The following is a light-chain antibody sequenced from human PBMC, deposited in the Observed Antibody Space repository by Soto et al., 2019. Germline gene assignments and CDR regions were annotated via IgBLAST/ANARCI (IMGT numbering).Light chain of an antibody. J-gene: IGKJ3*01. CDR3: QQKHT. CDR1: QSISSY. CDR2: AAS. Sequence: DIQMTQSPSSLSASVGDRVTITCRASQSISSYLNWYQQKPGKDPKLLIYAASSLQSGVPSRFSGSGSGTDFTLTISSLQPEDFATYYCQQKHTFGPGTKVDIK. V-gene: IGKV1-39*01.